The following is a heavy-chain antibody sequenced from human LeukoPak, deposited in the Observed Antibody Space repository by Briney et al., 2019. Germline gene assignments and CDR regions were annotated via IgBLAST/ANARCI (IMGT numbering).Heavy chain of an antibody. V-gene: IGHV3-23*01. CDR3: AKDTSGSYFTGDY. J-gene: IGHJ4*02. D-gene: IGHD3-22*01. CDR1: GFTFSSNA. CDR2: ISGSGGTT. Sequence: GGSLRLSCAGSGFTFSSNAMSWGRQAPGKGLEWVSAISGSGGTTYSADSVKGRFTISRDNSKNTLYLQMNSLRAEDTAVYYCAKDTSGSYFTGDYWGQGTLVTVSS.